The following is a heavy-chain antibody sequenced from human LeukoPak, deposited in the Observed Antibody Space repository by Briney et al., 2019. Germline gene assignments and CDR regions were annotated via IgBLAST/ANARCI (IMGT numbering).Heavy chain of an antibody. CDR3: AKDRADNGDRLRFDP. D-gene: IGHD4-17*01. CDR1: GFSLSTYA. Sequence: GGSLRLSCAASGFSLSTYAMSWVRQAPGKGPEWVSAISGAGGRTYYADSVKGRFTISRDNSKNTLYLQMDSLRAEDTAVYYCAKDRADNGDRLRFDPWGQGTLVTVSS. J-gene: IGHJ5*02. CDR2: ISGAGGRT. V-gene: IGHV3-23*01.